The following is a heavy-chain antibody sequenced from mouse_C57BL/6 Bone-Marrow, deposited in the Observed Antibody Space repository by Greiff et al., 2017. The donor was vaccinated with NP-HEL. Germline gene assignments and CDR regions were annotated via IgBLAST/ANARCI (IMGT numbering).Heavy chain of an antibody. CDR2: IYPGSGST. CDR1: GYTFTSYW. CDR3: ASPYDYDEGFAY. D-gene: IGHD2-4*01. J-gene: IGHJ3*01. Sequence: QVQLQQPGAELVKPGASVKMSCKASGYTFTSYWITWVKQRPGQGLEWIGDIYPGSGSTNYNEKFKSKATLTVDTSSSTAYMQLSSLTSEDSAVYYCASPYDYDEGFAYWGQGTLVTVSA. V-gene: IGHV1-55*01.